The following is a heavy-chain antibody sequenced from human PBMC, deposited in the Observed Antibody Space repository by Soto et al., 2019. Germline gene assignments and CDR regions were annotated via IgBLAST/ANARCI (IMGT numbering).Heavy chain of an antibody. Sequence: QLQLQESGPGLVKSSETLSLTCTVSGGSISSSHHWGWVRQPPGKGLEWIGSVSYSGSPYYSPSFKSRITISVDTSKNQFPLRVRSVPATDTAVYFCARHYNTGAFFDYWGQGILVTVSS. CDR2: VSYSGSP. D-gene: IGHD1-20*01. CDR3: ARHYNTGAFFDY. V-gene: IGHV4-39*01. J-gene: IGHJ4*02. CDR1: GGSISSSHH.